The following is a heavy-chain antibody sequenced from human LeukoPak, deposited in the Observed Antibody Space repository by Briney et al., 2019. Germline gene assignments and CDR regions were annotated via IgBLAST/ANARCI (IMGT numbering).Heavy chain of an antibody. CDR2: ISSSGSTI. CDR3: ARVGGLLWFGNFDY. V-gene: IGHV3-48*03. CDR1: GFTFSSNE. J-gene: IGHJ4*02. Sequence: PGGSLRLSCAASGFTFSSNEMNWVRQAPGKGLEWVSYISSSGSTIYYADSVKGRFTISRDNAKNSLYLQMNSLRAEDTAVYYCARVGGLLWFGNFDYWGQGTLVTVSS. D-gene: IGHD3-10*01.